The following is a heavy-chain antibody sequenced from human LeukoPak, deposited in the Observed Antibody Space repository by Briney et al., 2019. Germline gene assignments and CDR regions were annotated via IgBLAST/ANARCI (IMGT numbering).Heavy chain of an antibody. Sequence: GESPRLSCAASGFTFSRYWMTWVRQAPGKGLEWVANIKEDGSENSYVESVKGRFTISRDNAKNSLYLQLNSLRAEDTAVYFCARQRYSDYWGQGTLVTVSS. D-gene: IGHD1-1*01. V-gene: IGHV3-7*01. CDR2: IKEDGSEN. CDR3: ARQRYSDY. CDR1: GFTFSRYW. J-gene: IGHJ4*02.